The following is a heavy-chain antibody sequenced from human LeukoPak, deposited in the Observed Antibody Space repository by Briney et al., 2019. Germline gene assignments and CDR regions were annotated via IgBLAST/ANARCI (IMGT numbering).Heavy chain of an antibody. CDR2: ITGSGGST. D-gene: IGHD2-2*01. CDR3: ARGKNTGRQYHFYY. CDR1: GFPLSIFG. V-gene: IGHV3-23*01. J-gene: IGHJ4*02. Sequence: GGCLTLSCAVSGFPLSIFGMGCVPHAPGKGLECVSAITGSGGSTSYPDSVKARFIISRDNSKNTLYLQMNSLRAEDTAVYYCARGKNTGRQYHFYYWGQGTLVTVAS.